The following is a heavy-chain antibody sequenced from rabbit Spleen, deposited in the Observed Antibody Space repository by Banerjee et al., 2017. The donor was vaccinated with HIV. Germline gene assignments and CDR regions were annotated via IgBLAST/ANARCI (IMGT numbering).Heavy chain of an antibody. J-gene: IGHJ4*01. CDR2: IYAGSSGDT. D-gene: IGHD4-1*01. V-gene: IGHV1S45*01. CDR3: ARETSSGWGVVSFYFNL. Sequence: QEQLEESGGDLVKPGASLTLTCTASGFSFSSRFYMCWVRQAPGKGLEWIACIYAGSSGDTYYASWAKGRFTISKTSSTTVTLQMTSLTAGDTATYFCARETSSGWGVVSFYFNLWGQGTLVTVS. CDR1: GFSFSSRFY.